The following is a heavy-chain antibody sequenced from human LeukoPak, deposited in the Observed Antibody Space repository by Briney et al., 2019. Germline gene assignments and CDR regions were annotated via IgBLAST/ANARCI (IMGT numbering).Heavy chain of an antibody. V-gene: IGHV3-30-3*01. Sequence: GSLRLSCAASGFTFSSYAMHWVRQARGKGLEWVAVISYDGSNKYYADSVKGRFTISRDNSKNTLYLQMNSLRAEDTAVYYCARGRQWLVRFQIDYWGQGTLVTVSS. CDR1: GFTFSSYA. CDR2: ISYDGSNK. D-gene: IGHD6-19*01. J-gene: IGHJ4*02. CDR3: ARGRQWLVRFQIDY.